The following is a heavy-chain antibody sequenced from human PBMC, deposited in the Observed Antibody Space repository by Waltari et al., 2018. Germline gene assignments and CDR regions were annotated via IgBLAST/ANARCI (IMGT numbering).Heavy chain of an antibody. CDR3: ARAAQAVITMVRGTQVRNWFDP. V-gene: IGHV4-34*01. J-gene: IGHJ5*02. CDR1: GWSFSGYY. D-gene: IGHD3-10*01. CDR2: INHSGST. Sequence: QVQLQQWGAGLLKPSETLSLTCAVYGWSFSGYYWSWIRQPPGKGRAWIGEINHSGSTNYNPSLKSRVTISVDTSKNQFSLKLSSVTAADTAVYYCARAAQAVITMVRGTQVRNWFDPWGQGTLVTVSS.